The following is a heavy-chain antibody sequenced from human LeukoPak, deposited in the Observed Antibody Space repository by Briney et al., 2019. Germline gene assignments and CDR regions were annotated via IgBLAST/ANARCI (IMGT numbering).Heavy chain of an antibody. J-gene: IGHJ4*02. V-gene: IGHV3-33*01. CDR3: ARSRVVTPLDY. CDR1: GFTFGTYG. CDR2: TWYDGSDN. D-gene: IGHD2-21*02. Sequence: GGSLRLSCAASGFTFGTYGMHWVRQAPGKGLEWVAVTWYDGSDNYYAASVRGRFTISRDNSKSTVYLQMNSLRVEDTAVYYCARSRVVTPLDYWGRGTPVTVSS.